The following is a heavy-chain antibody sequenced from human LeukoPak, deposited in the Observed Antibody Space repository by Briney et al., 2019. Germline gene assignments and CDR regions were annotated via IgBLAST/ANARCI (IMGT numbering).Heavy chain of an antibody. Sequence: SETLSLTCTVSGGSISSGDYYWSWIRQPPGKGLEWIGYIYYSGSTYYNPSLKSRITISIDTSKNQFSLKLSSVTAADTAVYYCARVMKLDRMDVWGKGTTVTVS. D-gene: IGHD3-16*01. CDR3: ARVMKLDRMDV. CDR1: GGSISSGDYY. V-gene: IGHV4-30-4*08. J-gene: IGHJ6*03. CDR2: IYYSGST.